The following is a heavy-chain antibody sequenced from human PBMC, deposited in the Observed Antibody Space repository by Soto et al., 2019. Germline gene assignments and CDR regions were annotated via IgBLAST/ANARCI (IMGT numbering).Heavy chain of an antibody. CDR2: IYYSGST. J-gene: IGHJ6*03. V-gene: IGHV4-59*01. CDR1: GGSISSYY. Sequence: SETLSLTCTVSGGSISSYYWSWIRQPPGKGLEWIGYIYYSGSTNYNPSLKSRVTISVDTSKNQFSLKLSSVTAADTAVYYCARSSGIMVRGVILSDYYYYIDVWGKGTTVTVSS. CDR3: ARSSGIMVRGVILSDYYYYIDV. D-gene: IGHD3-10*01.